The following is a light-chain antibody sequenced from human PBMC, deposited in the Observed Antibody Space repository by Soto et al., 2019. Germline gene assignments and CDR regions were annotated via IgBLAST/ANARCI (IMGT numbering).Light chain of an antibody. CDR2: GAS. CDR3: QQYGNSPVT. V-gene: IGKV3-20*01. Sequence: ILLTQSPGTLSLSPGDRATLSCRASQSVSNKYLAWYQQKPGQAPRLLIYGASSRATGIPDRFSGSGSGTDFTLTISRLEPEDFAVYYCQQYGNSPVTFGQGTRVEIK. J-gene: IGKJ5*01. CDR1: QSVSNKY.